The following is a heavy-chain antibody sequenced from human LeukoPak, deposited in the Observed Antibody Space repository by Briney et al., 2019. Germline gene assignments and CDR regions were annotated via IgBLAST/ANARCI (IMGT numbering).Heavy chain of an antibody. J-gene: IGHJ4*02. D-gene: IGHD2-2*02. V-gene: IGHV1-69*01. Sequence: GSSVKVSCKASVGTFSSYAISWVRQAPGHGLDWMGGIIPVFGTANYAQKFQGRVTITADESTSTAYKELISLRSEDTAVYYCARSARYCSSTSCYTWDYWGRGTLVTVSS. CDR2: IIPVFGTA. CDR1: VGTFSSYA. CDR3: ARSARYCSSTSCYTWDY.